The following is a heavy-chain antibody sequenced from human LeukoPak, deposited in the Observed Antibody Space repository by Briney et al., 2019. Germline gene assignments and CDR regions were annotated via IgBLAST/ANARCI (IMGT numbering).Heavy chain of an antibody. CDR3: AKDLAVAGLFDY. CDR2: ISYDGSNK. CDR1: GFTFSSYG. V-gene: IGHV3-30*18. Sequence: PGRSLRLSCAASGFTFSSYGMHWVRQAPRKGLEWVAVISYDGSNKYYADSVKGRFTISRDNSKNTLYLQMNSLRAEDTAVYYCAKDLAVAGLFDYWGQGTLVTVSS. J-gene: IGHJ4*02. D-gene: IGHD6-19*01.